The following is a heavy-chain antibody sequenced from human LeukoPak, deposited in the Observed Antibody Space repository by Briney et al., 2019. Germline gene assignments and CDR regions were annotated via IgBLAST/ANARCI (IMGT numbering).Heavy chain of an antibody. CDR1: GFTFSSYG. CDR3: ARVRGGSGSYYPARGAFDI. V-gene: IGHV3-33*01. J-gene: IGHJ3*02. D-gene: IGHD3-10*01. Sequence: PGRSLRLSCAASGFTFSSYGMHWVRQAPGKGLEWVAVIWYDGSNKYYADSVKGRFTISRDNSKNTLYLQMNSLRAEDTAVYYCARVRGGSGSYYPARGAFDIWGQGTMVTVST. CDR2: IWYDGSNK.